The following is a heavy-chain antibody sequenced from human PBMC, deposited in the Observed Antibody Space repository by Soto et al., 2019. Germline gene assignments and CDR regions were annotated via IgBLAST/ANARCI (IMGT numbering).Heavy chain of an antibody. Sequence: PSETLSLTCTVPGDSISSYHWGWIRQPPGKGLEWIGFVYYSGGKYYNPSLESRVTMSTDTSRNQVSLKVKSVTAADTAVYYCARALVPSTCRAFDRWGQGTMVTVSS. D-gene: IGHD1-26*01. V-gene: IGHV4-59*01. CDR3: ARALVPSTCRAFDR. J-gene: IGHJ3*01. CDR2: VYYSGGK. CDR1: GDSISSYH.